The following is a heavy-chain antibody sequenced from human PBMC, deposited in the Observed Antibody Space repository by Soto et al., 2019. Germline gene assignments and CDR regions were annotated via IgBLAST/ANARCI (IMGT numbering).Heavy chain of an antibody. CDR3: ARTTVTTVYYYYGMDV. D-gene: IGHD4-17*01. CDR2: INHSGST. Sequence: ETLSLTCAVYGGSFSGYYWSWIRQPPGKGLEWIGEINHSGSTNYNPSLKSRVTISVDTSKNQFSLKLSSVTAADTAVYYCARTTVTTVYYYYGMDVWGQGTTVTVSS. CDR1: GGSFSGYY. J-gene: IGHJ6*02. V-gene: IGHV4-34*01.